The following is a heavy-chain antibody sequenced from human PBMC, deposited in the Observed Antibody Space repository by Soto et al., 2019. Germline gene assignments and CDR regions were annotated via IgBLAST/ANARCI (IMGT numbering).Heavy chain of an antibody. CDR2: IYSSGST. V-gene: IGHV4-59*01. Sequence: PSETLSLTCRVSTGSINGYYWNWIRQSPGKGLEWIAFIYSSGSTSYNPSLKSRATISVDRSKNQVSLKLTSVTAADTAVYYCARGKRDSTSCLDVWGQGTTGTV. CDR1: TGSINGYY. D-gene: IGHD2-2*01. J-gene: IGHJ6*02. CDR3: ARGKRDSTSCLDV.